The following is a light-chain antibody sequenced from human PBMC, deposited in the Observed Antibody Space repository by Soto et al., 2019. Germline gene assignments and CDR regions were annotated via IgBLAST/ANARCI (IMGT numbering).Light chain of an antibody. CDR3: QQYGSSLGLT. Sequence: EIVLTQSPGTLSLSPGERATLSCRASQSVSSSYLAWYQQKPGQAPRLLIYGASGRATGIPDRSSGSGSGTDFTLTISRLEPEDFAVYYCQQYGSSLGLTFGGGTKVEIK. V-gene: IGKV3-20*01. CDR1: QSVSSSY. J-gene: IGKJ4*01. CDR2: GAS.